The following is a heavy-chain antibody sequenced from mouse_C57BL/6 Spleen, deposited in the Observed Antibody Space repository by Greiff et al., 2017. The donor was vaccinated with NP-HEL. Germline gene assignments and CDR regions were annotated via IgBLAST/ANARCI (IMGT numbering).Heavy chain of an antibody. CDR3: TRFPNWYYAMDY. Sequence: LVESGAELVRPGASVTLSCKASGYTFTDYEMHWVKQTPVHGLEWIGAIDPETGGTAYNQKFKGKAILTADKSSSTAYMELRSLTSEDSTVYYCTRFPNWYYAMDYWGQGTSVTVSS. V-gene: IGHV1-15*01. CDR1: GYTFTDYE. D-gene: IGHD4-1*01. CDR2: IDPETGGT. J-gene: IGHJ4*01.